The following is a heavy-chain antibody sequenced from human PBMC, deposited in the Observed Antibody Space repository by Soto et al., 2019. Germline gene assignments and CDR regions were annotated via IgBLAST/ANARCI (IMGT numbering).Heavy chain of an antibody. Sequence: ASVKVSCKASGYSFATYAISWVRQAPGQGLEWMGWISPYNGNTYYAQKVQGRVTMTTDTSTSTAYMELRSLRSDDTAVYYCARLVCSSNGCQSNAYDIWGQGTMVTVSS. J-gene: IGHJ3*02. V-gene: IGHV1-18*01. D-gene: IGHD2-2*01. CDR1: GYSFATYA. CDR3: ARLVCSSNGCQSNAYDI. CDR2: ISPYNGNT.